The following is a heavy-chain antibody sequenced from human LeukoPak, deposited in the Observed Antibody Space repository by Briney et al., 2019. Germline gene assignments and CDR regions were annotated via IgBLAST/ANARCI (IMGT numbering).Heavy chain of an antibody. CDR1: GFTFSSYP. CDR2: ISNDGSNR. J-gene: IGHJ5*02. CDR3: ARDFGRDGYNYGGKNWFDP. Sequence: GRSLRLSCAASGFTFSSYPMRWVRQAPGKGLEWVAVISNDGSNRYYADSVKGRFTISRDNSKNTLYLQMNSLRAEDTALYYCARDFGRDGYNYGGKNWFDPWGQGTLVTVSS. D-gene: IGHD5-24*01. V-gene: IGHV3-30-3*01.